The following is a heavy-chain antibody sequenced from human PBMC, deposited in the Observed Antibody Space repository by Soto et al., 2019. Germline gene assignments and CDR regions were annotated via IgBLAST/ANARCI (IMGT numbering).Heavy chain of an antibody. J-gene: IGHJ1*01. Sequence: PGGSLRLSCAASGFSFNKYWMFWVRQPPGKGLVWVSHINSDGSTRTYADSVKGRFTISRDNAKNTLNLQMNSLGAEDTALYYRVAVRRDGYSSWGQGTLVTVSS. CDR2: INSDGSTR. D-gene: IGHD4-4*01. CDR1: GFSFNKYW. V-gene: IGHV3-74*01. CDR3: VAVRRDGYSS.